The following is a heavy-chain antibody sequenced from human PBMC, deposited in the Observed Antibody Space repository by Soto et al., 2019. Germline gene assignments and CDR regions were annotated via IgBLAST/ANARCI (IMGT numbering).Heavy chain of an antibody. D-gene: IGHD1-26*01. CDR2: ISSSSSTI. J-gene: IGHJ4*02. CDR1: GVTFSSYS. Sequence: EVQLVESGGGLVQPGGSLRLSCAASGVTFSSYSMNWVRQAPGKGLEWVSYISSSSSTIYYADSVKGRFTISRDNAKNSLYLQMNSLRDEDTAVYYCARDLVGATGGAFDYWGQGTLVTFSS. V-gene: IGHV3-48*02. CDR3: ARDLVGATGGAFDY.